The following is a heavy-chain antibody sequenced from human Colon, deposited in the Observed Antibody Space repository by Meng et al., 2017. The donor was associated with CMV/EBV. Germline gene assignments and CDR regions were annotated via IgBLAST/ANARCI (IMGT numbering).Heavy chain of an antibody. CDR1: GFIFNKYA. CDR3: AKDLVYSSPYFYGMDV. Sequence: GESLKISCAASGFIFNKYAVAWVRQAPGKGLEWVSSISGSEGSIYYADSAKGRFTISRDNSKNTLYVQMSSLRSEDTAVYYCAKDLVYSSPYFYGMDVWGQGTTVTVSS. CDR2: ISGSEGSI. V-gene: IGHV3-23*01. D-gene: IGHD6-13*01. J-gene: IGHJ6*02.